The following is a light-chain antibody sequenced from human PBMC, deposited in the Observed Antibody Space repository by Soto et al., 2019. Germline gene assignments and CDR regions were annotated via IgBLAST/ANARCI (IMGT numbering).Light chain of an antibody. Sequence: EIVLTQSPATLSLSPGERATLSCRASQSVSSYLAWYQQKPVQAPRLLIYDASNRATGIPARFSGSGSGTDFTLTISGLEPEDFAVYYGQERSNWPPLAFGGGTKVEIK. CDR1: QSVSSY. CDR3: QERSNWPPLA. CDR2: DAS. J-gene: IGKJ4*01. V-gene: IGKV3-11*01.